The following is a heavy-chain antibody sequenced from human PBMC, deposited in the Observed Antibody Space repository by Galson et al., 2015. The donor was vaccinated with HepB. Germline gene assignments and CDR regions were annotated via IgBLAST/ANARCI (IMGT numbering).Heavy chain of an antibody. CDR1: GYTFTSYD. V-gene: IGHV1-8*01. Sequence: SVTVSCKASGYTFTSYDINWVRQATGQGLEWMGWMNPNSGNTGYAQKFQGRVTMTRNTSISTAYMELSSLRSEDTAVYYCARVGSVVGATYPPTVYGMDVWGQGTTVTVSS. D-gene: IGHD1-26*01. J-gene: IGHJ6*02. CDR3: ARVGSVVGATYPPTVYGMDV. CDR2: MNPNSGNT.